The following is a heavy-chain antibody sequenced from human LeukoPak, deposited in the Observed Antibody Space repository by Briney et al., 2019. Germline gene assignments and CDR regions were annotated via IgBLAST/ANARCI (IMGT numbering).Heavy chain of an antibody. CDR3: ARGVAAAGTPIYYYYGMDA. Sequence: GSSVKVSCKASGGTLSSYAISWVRQAPGQGLEWMGRIIPVLGIANYAQKFQGRVTITADKSTSTAYMELSSLRSEDTAVYYCARGVAAAGTPIYYYYGMDAWGQGTTVTVSS. J-gene: IGHJ6*02. D-gene: IGHD6-13*01. V-gene: IGHV1-69*04. CDR2: IIPVLGIA. CDR1: GGTLSSYA.